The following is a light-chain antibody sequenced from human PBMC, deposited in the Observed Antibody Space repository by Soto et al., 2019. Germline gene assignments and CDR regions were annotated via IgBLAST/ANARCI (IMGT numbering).Light chain of an antibody. CDR1: QSISNY. CDR2: AAS. CDR3: QQGFSTLPIT. J-gene: IGKJ3*01. Sequence: DIPMTQSPSSLSASVGDRVTITCRASQSISNYVSWYQQKPGKAPKLLIYAASTLHSGVPSRFSGSGSGTVFTLTITSLQPEDFATYYCQQGFSTLPITVGPGTKVDIK. V-gene: IGKV1-39*01.